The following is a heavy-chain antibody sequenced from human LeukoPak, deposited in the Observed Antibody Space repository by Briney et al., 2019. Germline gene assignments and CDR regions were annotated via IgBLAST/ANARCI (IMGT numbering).Heavy chain of an antibody. CDR3: ARTSYGDYGATKWFDP. V-gene: IGHV4-59*01. Sequence: TSETLSLTCTVSGGSISSYYWSWIRQPPGKGLEWIGYIYYSGSTNYNPSLKSRVTISVDTSKNQFSLKLSSVTAADTAVYYCARTSYGDYGATKWFDPWGQGTLVTVSS. J-gene: IGHJ5*02. CDR2: IYYSGST. CDR1: GGSISSYY. D-gene: IGHD4-17*01.